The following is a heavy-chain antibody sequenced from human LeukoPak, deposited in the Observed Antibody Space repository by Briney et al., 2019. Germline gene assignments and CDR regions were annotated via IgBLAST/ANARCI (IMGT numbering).Heavy chain of an antibody. CDR3: ARDMVSSIAVAGTRRFDP. CDR2: INPNSGGT. Sequence: ASVKVSCKASGYTFTGYYMHWVRQAPGQGLEWMGWINPNSGGTNYAQKFQGRVTMTRDTSISTAYMELSRLRSDDTAVYYCARDMVSSIAVAGTRRFDPWGQGTLVTVSS. J-gene: IGHJ5*02. D-gene: IGHD6-19*01. V-gene: IGHV1-2*02. CDR1: GYTFTGYY.